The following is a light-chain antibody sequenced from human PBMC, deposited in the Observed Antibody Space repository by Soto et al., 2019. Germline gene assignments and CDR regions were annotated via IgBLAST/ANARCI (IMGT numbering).Light chain of an antibody. CDR1: QDIKSF. Sequence: DIQVTQSPSSLAASVGDRVTITCRASQDIKSFLAWYQKKPGQVPRLLMFLSFALQSGVPSRFSGSGSGTDFTLTITSLQPEDVATYYCLTYDSVPWTFGQGTKVDNK. J-gene: IGKJ1*01. CDR2: LSF. V-gene: IGKV1-27*01. CDR3: LTYDSVPWT.